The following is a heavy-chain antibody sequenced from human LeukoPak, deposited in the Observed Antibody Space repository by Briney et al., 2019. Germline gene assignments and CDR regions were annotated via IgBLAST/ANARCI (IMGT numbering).Heavy chain of an antibody. D-gene: IGHD1-26*01. CDR1: GFIFSNYW. J-gene: IGHJ4*02. CDR3: ARDVGGETDY. Sequence: GGSLRLSCEASGFIFSNYWMGWVRQLPGKGLEWVSYISSSGFTIDYGDSVKGRFTISRDNAKNSLFLQMNSLRAEDTAVYYCARDVGGETDYWGQGTLVTVSS. V-gene: IGHV3-48*03. CDR2: ISSSGFTI.